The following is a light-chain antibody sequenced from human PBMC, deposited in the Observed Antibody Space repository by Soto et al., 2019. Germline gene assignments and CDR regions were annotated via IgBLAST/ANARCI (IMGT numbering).Light chain of an antibody. V-gene: IGKV3-20*01. CDR3: QQYDNSPRT. J-gene: IGKJ1*01. CDR1: QSVNSNY. CDR2: GAS. Sequence: EIVLTQSPGTLSLSPGERATLSCRASQSVNSNYFAWYQQKPGQSPRVLMYGASSRATGIPDRFSGSGSGTDFTLTISRLEPEDFAVYYGQQYDNSPRTFGQGTKVEIK.